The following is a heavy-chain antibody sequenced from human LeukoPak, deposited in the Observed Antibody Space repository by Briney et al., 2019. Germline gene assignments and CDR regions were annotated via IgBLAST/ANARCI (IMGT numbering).Heavy chain of an antibody. Sequence: SETLSLTCTVSGGSISSYYWSWIRQPPGKGLEWIGYIYYSGSTNYNPSLKSRVTISADTSKNQFSLKLSSVTAADTAVYYCARGKVYYYMDVWGKGTTVTVSS. J-gene: IGHJ6*03. CDR1: GGSISSYY. CDR2: IYYSGST. CDR3: ARGKVYYYMDV. V-gene: IGHV4-59*01.